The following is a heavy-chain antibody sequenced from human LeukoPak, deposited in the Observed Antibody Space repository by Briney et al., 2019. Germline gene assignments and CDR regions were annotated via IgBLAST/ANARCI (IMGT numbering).Heavy chain of an antibody. Sequence: SVKVSSKASGGTFSSYAISWVRQAPGQGLEWMGGIIPIFGTANYAQKFQGRVTITTDESTSTAYMELSSLRSEDTAVYYCARDVRVTVGIDAFDIWGQGTMVTVSS. CDR3: ARDVRVTVGIDAFDI. CDR1: GGTFSSYA. CDR2: IIPIFGTA. V-gene: IGHV1-69*05. J-gene: IGHJ3*02. D-gene: IGHD3-10*02.